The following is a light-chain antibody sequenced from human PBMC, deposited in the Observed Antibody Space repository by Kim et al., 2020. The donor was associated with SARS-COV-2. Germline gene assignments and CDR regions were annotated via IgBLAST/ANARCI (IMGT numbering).Light chain of an antibody. CDR3: AAWDDSLSVHYV. CDR1: RSNIGSNY. CDR2: ENY. J-gene: IGLJ1*01. Sequence: RVTISGSGSRSNIGSNYVYWYQQLPGAAPKLLIYENYQRPSGVPDRFSGSKSGTSASLAISGLRSEDEADYYCAAWDDSLSVHYVFGTGTKVTVL. V-gene: IGLV1-47*01.